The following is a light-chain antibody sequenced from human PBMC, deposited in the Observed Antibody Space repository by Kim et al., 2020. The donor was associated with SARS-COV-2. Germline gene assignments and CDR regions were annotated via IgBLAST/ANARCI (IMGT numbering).Light chain of an antibody. Sequence: SYELTQPPSVSVSPGHTASITCSGEKLGDKYVSWYQQEPGQSPVLVIYRDSRRPSGIPERFSGSISGNTATLTISGAQAMDEADYYCQAWDGANVVFGGGTQLTVL. CDR2: RDS. CDR3: QAWDGANVV. V-gene: IGLV3-1*01. CDR1: KLGDKY. J-gene: IGLJ2*01.